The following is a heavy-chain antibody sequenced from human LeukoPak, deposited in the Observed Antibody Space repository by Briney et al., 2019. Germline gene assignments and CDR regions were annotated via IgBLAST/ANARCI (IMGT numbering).Heavy chain of an antibody. J-gene: IGHJ4*02. V-gene: IGHV4-30-4*01. CDR2: IYYSGTT. D-gene: IGHD6-19*01. CDR3: ARETMAGHLDY. CDR1: GDSTSSGDYF. Sequence: SETLSLTCTVSGDSTSSGDYFWSWIRQPPGGGLEWVGYIYYSGTTYYIPSLKSRVTISVDTSKNQFSLNLTSVTAQDTAVYYCARETMAGHLDYWGQGNLVTVSS.